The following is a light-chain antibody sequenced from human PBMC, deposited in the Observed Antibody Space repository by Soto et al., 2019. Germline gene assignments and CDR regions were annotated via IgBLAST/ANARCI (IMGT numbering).Light chain of an antibody. V-gene: IGKV3-11*01. Sequence: DIVLTQSPATLSLSPGERATLSCRASQSLSSSLAWNQQRPGQAPRLLIYDASNRATGIPARFSGSGSGTDFTLTISSLEPEDFAVSYCQQRSNWPSIFTFGPGTKVDIK. J-gene: IGKJ3*01. CDR3: QQRSNWPSIFT. CDR1: QSLSSS. CDR2: DAS.